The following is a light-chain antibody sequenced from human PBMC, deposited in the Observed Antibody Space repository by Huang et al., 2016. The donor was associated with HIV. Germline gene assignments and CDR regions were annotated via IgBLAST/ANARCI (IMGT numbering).Light chain of an antibody. CDR1: QDINIY. Sequence: DIQMTQSPSSLSAFVGDRVTITFRASQDINIYLNWYQPKPGKAPQLLLYAASSLQSGVPARFTGSGFGTDFTLTISSLQPEDFGTYYCQESHSTPYTFGQGTKVEIK. CDR2: AAS. J-gene: IGKJ2*01. V-gene: IGKV1-39*01. CDR3: QESHSTPYT.